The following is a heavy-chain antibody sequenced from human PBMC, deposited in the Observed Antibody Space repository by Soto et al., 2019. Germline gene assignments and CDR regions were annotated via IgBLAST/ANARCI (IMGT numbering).Heavy chain of an antibody. Sequence: SEILSLTCTVSGGSISSGDYYWSWIRQPPGKGLEWIGYIYYSGSTYYNPSLKSRVTISVDTSKNQFSLKLSSVTAADTAVYYCARVPLWFGELFLDYWGQGTLVTVSS. D-gene: IGHD3-10*01. V-gene: IGHV4-30-4*01. J-gene: IGHJ4*02. CDR3: ARVPLWFGELFLDY. CDR2: IYYSGST. CDR1: GGSISSGDYY.